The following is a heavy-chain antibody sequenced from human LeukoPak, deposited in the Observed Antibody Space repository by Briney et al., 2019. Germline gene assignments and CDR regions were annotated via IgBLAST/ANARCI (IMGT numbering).Heavy chain of an antibody. Sequence: ASVKVSCKASGYTFTSYGISWVRQAPGQGLEWMGWISAYNGNTNYAQKLQGRVTMTTDTSTSTAYMELRSLRSDDTAVYYCARARLTMVRRVAVAISDYWGQGTLVTVSS. CDR1: GYTFTSYG. J-gene: IGHJ4*02. CDR3: ARARLTMVRRVAVAISDY. D-gene: IGHD3-10*01. V-gene: IGHV1-18*01. CDR2: ISAYNGNT.